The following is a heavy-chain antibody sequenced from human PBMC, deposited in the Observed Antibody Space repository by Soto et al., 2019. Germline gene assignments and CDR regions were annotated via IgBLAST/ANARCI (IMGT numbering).Heavy chain of an antibody. CDR1: GGSIRSGDSY. CDR3: ARTHYSDRSGTDY. V-gene: IGHV4-30-4*01. D-gene: IGHD3-22*01. Sequence: SETPSLTGTVSGGSIRSGDSYWSWIRQPPGKGLEWIGYIYYSGSTYHNPSLKSRVTISLDTSKNQFSLNLSSVTAADTAVYYCARTHYSDRSGTDYWGQGTLVTVSS. CDR2: IYYSGST. J-gene: IGHJ4*02.